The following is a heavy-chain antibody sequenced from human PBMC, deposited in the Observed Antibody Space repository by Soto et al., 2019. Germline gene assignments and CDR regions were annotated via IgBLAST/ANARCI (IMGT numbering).Heavy chain of an antibody. Sequence: SETLSLTCTVSGGSITNYYWNWIRQTPGKGLEWIADFFYSGITNSNPSLRSRVTISVDTSKNQFSLRLSSVTAADTAVYYCARVRRVTAMVRDLFDYWGQGTLVTVSS. V-gene: IGHV4-59*12. D-gene: IGHD5-18*01. CDR2: FFYSGIT. CDR3: ARVRRVTAMVRDLFDY. CDR1: GGSITNYY. J-gene: IGHJ4*02.